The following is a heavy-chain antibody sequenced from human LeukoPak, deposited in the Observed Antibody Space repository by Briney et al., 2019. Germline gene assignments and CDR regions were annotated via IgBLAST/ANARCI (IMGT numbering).Heavy chain of an antibody. CDR3: AKDLKVGSIYPGTFDI. V-gene: IGHV3-30*18. CDR1: GFTFSSYG. Sequence: PGGSLRLSCAASGFTFSSYGMHWVRQAPGKGLEWVAVISYDGSNKYYADSVKGRFTISRDNSKNSLSLQMNSLRAEDTAVYFCAKDLKVGSIYPGTFDIWGQGTLVTVSS. J-gene: IGHJ3*02. CDR2: ISYDGSNK. D-gene: IGHD1-26*01.